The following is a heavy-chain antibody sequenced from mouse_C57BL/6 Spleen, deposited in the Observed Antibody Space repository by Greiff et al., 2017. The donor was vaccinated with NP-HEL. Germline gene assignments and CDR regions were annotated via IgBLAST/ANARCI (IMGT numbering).Heavy chain of an antibody. CDR3: ARGGIYYDYDRFPY. D-gene: IGHD2-4*01. V-gene: IGHV1-9*01. Sequence: VQRVESGAELMKPGASVKLSCKATGYTFTGYWIEWVKQRPGHGLEWIGEILPGSGSTNYNEKFKGKATFTADTSSNTAYMQLSSLTTEDSAIYYCARGGIYYDYDRFPYWGQGTLVTVSA. J-gene: IGHJ3*01. CDR1: GYTFTGYW. CDR2: ILPGSGST.